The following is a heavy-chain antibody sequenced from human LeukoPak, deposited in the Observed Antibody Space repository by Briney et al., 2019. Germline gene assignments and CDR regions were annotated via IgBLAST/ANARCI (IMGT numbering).Heavy chain of an antibody. CDR1: GGSISSYY. CDR2: IYYSGST. Sequence: SETLSLTCTVSGGSISSYYWSWIRQPAGKGLEWIGYIYYSGSTNYNPSLKSRVTISVDTSKNQFSLKLSSVTAADTAVYYCARYSSGWSNDYWGQGTLVTVSS. D-gene: IGHD6-19*01. V-gene: IGHV4-59*08. CDR3: ARYSSGWSNDY. J-gene: IGHJ4*02.